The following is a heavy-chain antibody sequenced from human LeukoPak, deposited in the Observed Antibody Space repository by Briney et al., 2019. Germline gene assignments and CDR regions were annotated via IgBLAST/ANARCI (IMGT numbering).Heavy chain of an antibody. Sequence: SETLSLTCTVSGGSISSYYWSWIRQPPGKGLEWIGYIYYSGSTNYNPSLKSRVTISVDTSKNQFSLKLSSVTAADTAVYYCARRGGYGELWFDPWGQGTLVTVSS. D-gene: IGHD4-17*01. CDR3: ARRGGYGELWFDP. CDR2: IYYSGST. V-gene: IGHV4-59*08. CDR1: GGSISSYY. J-gene: IGHJ5*02.